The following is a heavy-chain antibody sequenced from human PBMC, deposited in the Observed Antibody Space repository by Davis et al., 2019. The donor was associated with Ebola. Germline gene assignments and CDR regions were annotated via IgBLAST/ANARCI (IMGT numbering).Heavy chain of an antibody. D-gene: IGHD3-10*01. CDR2: INHSGSN. V-gene: IGHV4-34*01. J-gene: IGHJ6*02. CDR1: GGSFRGYY. Sequence: MPSATLSLTCSVYGGSFRGYYWSWIRQRPERGLEWIGEINHSGSNNYNPSLKSRVTISVDTSKNQFSLKLSSVTAADTAVYYCARDHNIGGYYYYGMDVWGQGTTVTVSS. CDR3: ARDHNIGGYYYYGMDV.